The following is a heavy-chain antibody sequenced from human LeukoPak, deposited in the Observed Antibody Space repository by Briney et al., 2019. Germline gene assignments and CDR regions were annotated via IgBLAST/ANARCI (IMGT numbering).Heavy chain of an antibody. Sequence: SETLSLTCAVSGGSISATTTYYWGWIRQTPGKGLEFIGSVYHSGNTYYNPSLKSRVTISVVTSNNQFSLKLNSVTAADSAMYYCARLVEGDGSWSYPWGRGTLVTVSS. CDR1: GGSISATTTYY. D-gene: IGHD2-21*01. CDR3: ARLVEGDGSWSYP. J-gene: IGHJ5*02. CDR2: VYHSGNT. V-gene: IGHV4-39*01.